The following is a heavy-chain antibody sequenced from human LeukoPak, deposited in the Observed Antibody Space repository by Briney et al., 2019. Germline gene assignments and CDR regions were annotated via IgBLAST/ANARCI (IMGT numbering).Heavy chain of an antibody. D-gene: IGHD1-1*01. V-gene: IGHV4-59*01. CDR3: ARVGTELVYYDLDV. Sequence: PSETLSLTCTVSGGSISSYYWSWIRQPPGKGLEWIGYIYYSGSTNYNPSLKSRVTISVDTSKNQFSLKLSSVTAADTAVYYCARVGTELVYYDLDVWGQGTTVTVSS. CDR2: IYYSGST. CDR1: GGSISSYY. J-gene: IGHJ6*02.